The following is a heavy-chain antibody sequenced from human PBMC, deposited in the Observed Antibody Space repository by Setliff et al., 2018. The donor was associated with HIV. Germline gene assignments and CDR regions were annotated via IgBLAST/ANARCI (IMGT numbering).Heavy chain of an antibody. J-gene: IGHJ4*02. CDR1: GFTFSTYW. V-gene: IGHV3-7*01. CDR3: AGSRGYFVKAD. D-gene: IGHD1-1*01. Sequence: GGSLRLSCAASGFTFSTYWMSWVRQAPGKGLEWVADINQDGREKYYVDSVKGRFTISRDNAKDSLYLQMNSLRGEDTAVYYCAGSRGYFVKADWGQGTLVTVSS. CDR2: INQDGREK.